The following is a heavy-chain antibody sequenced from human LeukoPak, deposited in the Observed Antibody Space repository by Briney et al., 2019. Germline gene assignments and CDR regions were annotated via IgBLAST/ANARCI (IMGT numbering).Heavy chain of an antibody. CDR1: GFTVSSSY. V-gene: IGHV3-53*01. J-gene: IGHJ3*02. D-gene: IGHD2-21*02. CDR3: AKGWVVTATGNAFDI. CDR2: FYSGGKT. Sequence: PGGSLRLSCAASGFTVSSSYMSWVRQAPGKGLEWVSVFYSGGKTYYTDSVKGRFTISRDNSKNTLYLQMNSLRAEDTAVYYCAKGWVVTATGNAFDIWGQGTMVTVSS.